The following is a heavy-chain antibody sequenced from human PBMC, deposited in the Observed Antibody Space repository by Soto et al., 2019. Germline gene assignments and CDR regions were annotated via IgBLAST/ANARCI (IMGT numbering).Heavy chain of an antibody. CDR1: GGTFSSYA. J-gene: IGHJ2*01. CDR2: INPNSGGT. V-gene: IGHV1-2*02. CDR3: ARDWGIAARESSSYWYFDL. Sequence: QVQLVQSGAEVKKPGSSVKVSCKASGGTFSSYAISWVRQAPGQGLEWMGWINPNSGGTNYAQKFQGRVTMTRDTSISTAYMELSRLRSDDTAVYYCARDWGIAARESSSYWYFDLWGRGTLVTVSS. D-gene: IGHD6-6*01.